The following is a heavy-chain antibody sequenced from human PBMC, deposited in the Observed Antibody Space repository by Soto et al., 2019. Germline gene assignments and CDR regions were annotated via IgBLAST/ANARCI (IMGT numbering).Heavy chain of an antibody. CDR1: GFTFSDHY. CDR2: ARNKVSSYTT. V-gene: IGHV3-72*01. Sequence: PGGSLRLSCAASGFTFSDHYMDWVRQAPGKGLEWVGRARNKVSSYTTAYAASVKGRFTISRDDSKNSLYLQMNSLKAEDTAVYFYAILNATAFDPWGPGTLVSVSS. J-gene: IGHJ5*02. CDR3: AILNATAFDP. D-gene: IGHD2-15*01.